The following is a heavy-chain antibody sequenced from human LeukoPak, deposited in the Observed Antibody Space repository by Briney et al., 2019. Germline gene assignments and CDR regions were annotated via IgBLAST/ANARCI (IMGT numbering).Heavy chain of an antibody. CDR3: AKDLTSDSYYYYGMDV. V-gene: IGHV3-74*01. Sequence: PGGSLRLSCAASGFSFSSYWMHWVRQAPGKGLVWVSRINNDGSTTNSADSVKGRFTISRDNAKNSLYLQMNSLRAEDTALYYCAKDLTSDSYYYYGMDVWGQGTTVTVSS. J-gene: IGHJ6*02. CDR2: INNDGSTT. CDR1: GFSFSSYW.